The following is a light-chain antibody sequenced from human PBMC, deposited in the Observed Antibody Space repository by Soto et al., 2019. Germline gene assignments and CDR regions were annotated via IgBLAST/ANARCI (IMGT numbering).Light chain of an antibody. CDR2: EVS. CDR3: SSYTTINSLLYV. J-gene: IGLJ1*01. Sequence: QSVLTQPASVSGSPGQSITISCTGTSSDVGGFNYVSWYQQHPGKAPKFLIFEVSHRPSGVSNRFSGSKSGNTASLTISGLQAEDEADYYCSSYTTINSLLYVFGTGTKLTVL. CDR1: SSDVGGFNY. V-gene: IGLV2-14*01.